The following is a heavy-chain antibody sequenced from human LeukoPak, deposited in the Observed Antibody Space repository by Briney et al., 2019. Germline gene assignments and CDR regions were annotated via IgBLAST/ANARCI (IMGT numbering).Heavy chain of an antibody. CDR2: ISYDGSNK. V-gene: IGHV3-30-3*01. CDR1: GFTFSSYA. Sequence: GRSLRLSCAASGFTFSSYAMHWVRQAPGKGLEWVAVISYDGSNKYYADSVKGRFTISRDNSKNTLYLQMNSLRADDTAVYYCATDHCSGGSCSPNFDYWGQGTLVTVSS. CDR3: ATDHCSGGSCSPNFDY. J-gene: IGHJ4*02. D-gene: IGHD2-15*01.